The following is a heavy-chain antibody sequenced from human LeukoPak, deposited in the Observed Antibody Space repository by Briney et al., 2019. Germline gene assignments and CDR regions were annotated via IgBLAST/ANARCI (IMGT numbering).Heavy chain of an antibody. V-gene: IGHV3-30*04. CDR3: RAAAGRGGGETVDY. J-gene: IGHJ4*02. Sequence: GGSLRLSCAASGFTFSSYAMHWVRQAPGKGLEWVAVISYDGSNKYYADSVKGRFTISRDNSKNTLYLQMSSLSADDTAVYYCRAAAGRGGGETVDYWGQGTLVTVSS. D-gene: IGHD6-13*01. CDR2: ISYDGSNK. CDR1: GFTFSSYA.